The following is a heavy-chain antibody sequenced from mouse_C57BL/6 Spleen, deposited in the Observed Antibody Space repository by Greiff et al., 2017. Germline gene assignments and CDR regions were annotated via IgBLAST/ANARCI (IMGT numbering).Heavy chain of an antibody. D-gene: IGHD1-1*01. J-gene: IGHJ2*01. CDR2: IDPETGGT. CDR3: TRRTVDFDY. Sequence: VKLMESGAELVRPGASVTLSCKASGYTFTDYEMHWVKQTPVHGLEWIGAIDPETGGTAYNQKFKGKAILTADKSSSTAYMALRSLTSEDSAVYYCTRRTVDFDYWGQGATLTVSS. V-gene: IGHV1-15*01. CDR1: GYTFTDYE.